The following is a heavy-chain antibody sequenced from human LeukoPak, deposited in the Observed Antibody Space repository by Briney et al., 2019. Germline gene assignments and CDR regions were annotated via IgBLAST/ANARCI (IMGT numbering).Heavy chain of an antibody. CDR2: TYYRSKWYN. CDR1: GDSVSSNSVA. V-gene: IGHV6-1*01. D-gene: IGHD3-22*01. CDR3: ARAPDSSFDP. Sequence: SQTLSLTCAVSGDSVSSNSVAWNWIRQSSSRGLEWLGRTYYRSKWYNDYAVSVKSRITINPDTSKNQFSLQLNSVTPEDTAVYYCARAPDSSFDPWGQGTLVTVSS. J-gene: IGHJ5*02.